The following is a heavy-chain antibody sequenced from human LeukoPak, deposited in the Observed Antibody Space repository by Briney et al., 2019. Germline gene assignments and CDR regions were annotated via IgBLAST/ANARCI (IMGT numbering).Heavy chain of an antibody. Sequence: GGSLRLSCAASGFTFSSYAMSWVRQAPGKGLEWGSAIRASGSSTYYADSVKGRFTISRDNSKNTLYLQMNSLTAEDTAVYYCAKVGGSTIASRRAIDYWGQGTLVTVSS. CDR1: GFTFSSYA. J-gene: IGHJ4*02. CDR3: AKVGGSTIASRRAIDY. V-gene: IGHV3-23*01. CDR2: IRASGSST. D-gene: IGHD6-6*01.